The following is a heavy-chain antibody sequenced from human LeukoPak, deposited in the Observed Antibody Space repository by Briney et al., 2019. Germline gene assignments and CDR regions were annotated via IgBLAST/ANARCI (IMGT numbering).Heavy chain of an antibody. CDR1: GYTFISYY. J-gene: IGHJ4*02. CDR3: ARHSLIGTTPFDY. D-gene: IGHD1-20*01. Sequence: GASVKVSCKASGYTFISYYIHWVQQAPGQGLEWMGLINPSSGNTPYAQQFQGRVTMTRDTSTSTVYMELSSLRSEDTAVYYCARHSLIGTTPFDYWGQGTLVTVPS. V-gene: IGHV1-46*01. CDR2: INPSSGNT.